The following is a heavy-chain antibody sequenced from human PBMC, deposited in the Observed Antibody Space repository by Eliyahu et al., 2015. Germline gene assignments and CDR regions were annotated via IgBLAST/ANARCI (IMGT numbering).Heavy chain of an antibody. Sequence: QVQLVQSGAEVKKPGASVKVSCKXSGYPFXGXYMHWVRXAPGQGLEWMGWINPNSGGTNYAQKFQGRVTMTRDTSISTAYMELSRLRSDDTAVYYCARGRLARAVAGKSFDYWGQGTLVTVSS. CDR2: INPNSGGT. D-gene: IGHD6-19*01. J-gene: IGHJ4*02. CDR1: GYPFXGXY. V-gene: IGHV1-2*02. CDR3: ARGRLARAVAGKSFDY.